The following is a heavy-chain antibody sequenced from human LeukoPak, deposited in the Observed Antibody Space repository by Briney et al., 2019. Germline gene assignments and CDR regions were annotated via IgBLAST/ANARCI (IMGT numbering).Heavy chain of an antibody. D-gene: IGHD1-26*01. Sequence: PGGSLRLSCAASGFTFSTYGMHWVRQAPGKGLEWVAFIWSDGSNKYYADSVKGRFTISRDNSKNTLYLQMNSLRPEDTAVYYCAKSLGATRGYFEYWGQGTLVTVSS. CDR3: AKSLGATRGYFEY. V-gene: IGHV3-30*02. CDR1: GFTFSTYG. J-gene: IGHJ4*02. CDR2: IWSDGSNK.